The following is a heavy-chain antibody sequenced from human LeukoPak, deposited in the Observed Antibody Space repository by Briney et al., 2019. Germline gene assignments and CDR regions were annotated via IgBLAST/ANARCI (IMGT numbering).Heavy chain of an antibody. CDR3: ARDGILTG. CDR1: GGTFRSHS. V-gene: IGHV1-69*04. Sequence: SVKVSCKASGGTFRSHSINWVRQAPGQGLEWMGRNIPILGLAYYAQKFQGRVTITADKSTSTAYMELSSLRSEDTAVHYCARDGILTGWGQGTLVTVSS. CDR2: NIPILGLA. D-gene: IGHD3-9*01. J-gene: IGHJ4*02.